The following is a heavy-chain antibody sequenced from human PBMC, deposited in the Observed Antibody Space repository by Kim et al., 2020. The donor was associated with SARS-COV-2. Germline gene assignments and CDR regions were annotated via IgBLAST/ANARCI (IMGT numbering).Heavy chain of an antibody. V-gene: IGHV4-31*02. Sequence: THYNPSLKSRVTISVDTAKNQFSLKLSSVTAADTAVYYCARERFSSGLDYWGQGTLVTVSS. J-gene: IGHJ4*02. CDR2: T. CDR3: ARERFSSGLDY.